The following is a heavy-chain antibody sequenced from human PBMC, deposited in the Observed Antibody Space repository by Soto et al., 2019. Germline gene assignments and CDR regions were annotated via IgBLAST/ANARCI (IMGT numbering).Heavy chain of an antibody. V-gene: IGHV3-66*01. D-gene: IGHD6-13*01. CDR3: ARDSSSWDYYYYYMDV. J-gene: IGHJ6*03. CDR1: GFTVSSNY. CDR2: IYSGGST. Sequence: GGSLRLSCAASGFTVSSNYMSWVRQAPGKGLEWVSVIYSGGSTYYADSVKGGFTISRDNSKNTLYLQMNSLRAEDTAVYYCARDSSSWDYYYYYMDVWGKGTTVTVSS.